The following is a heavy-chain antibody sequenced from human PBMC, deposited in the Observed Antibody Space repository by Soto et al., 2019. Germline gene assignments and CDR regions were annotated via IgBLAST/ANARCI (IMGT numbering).Heavy chain of an antibody. D-gene: IGHD2-21*02. J-gene: IGHJ4*02. V-gene: IGHV1-69*01. Sequence: QVQLVQSGAEVKKPGSSVKVSCKASGGTFSSYAISWVRQAPGQGLEWMGGIIPIFGTANYAQKFQCRVTLTADESTSTAYMELSSLRSEDTAVYYCARDQVAYCGGDCYRSNYYFDYCGQGTLVTVSS. CDR2: IIPIFGTA. CDR3: ARDQVAYCGGDCYRSNYYFDY. CDR1: GGTFSSYA.